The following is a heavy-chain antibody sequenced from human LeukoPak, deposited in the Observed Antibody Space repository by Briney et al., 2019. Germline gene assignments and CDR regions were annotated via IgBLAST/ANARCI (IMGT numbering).Heavy chain of an antibody. V-gene: IGHV1-18*01. CDR3: ARQGSRPYYYYGLDV. J-gene: IGHJ6*02. CDR1: GYTFTTYG. Sequence: ASVKVSCKYSGYTFTTYGVSWVRQAPGEGLEWMGWISSYNGDTEYAQKFQDRVTMTTDTVTTTTYMELRGLRSDDTAVYYCARQGSRPYYYYGLDVWGQGTTVTVSS. CDR2: ISSYNGDT.